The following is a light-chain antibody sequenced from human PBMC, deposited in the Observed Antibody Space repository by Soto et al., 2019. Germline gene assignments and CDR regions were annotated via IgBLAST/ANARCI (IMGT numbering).Light chain of an antibody. CDR1: QGISSS. CDR3: QQLHSYPLT. CDR2: AAS. V-gene: IGKV1-8*01. Sequence: AIRRTQSPSSLSASTGDRVTITCRASQGISSSLAWFPQKTGQAPKLLIYAASSLQRGVPSRFSGSGSGTDFTLTISYLQPEDFATYYCQQLHSYPLTFGGGTKVDIK. J-gene: IGKJ4*01.